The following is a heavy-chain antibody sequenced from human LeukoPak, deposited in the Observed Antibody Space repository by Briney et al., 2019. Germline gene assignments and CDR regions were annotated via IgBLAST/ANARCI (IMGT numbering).Heavy chain of an antibody. V-gene: IGHV3-23*01. CDR3: VTEVSGSFPT. J-gene: IGHJ4*02. D-gene: IGHD1-26*01. CDR2: FSGSGGRT. CDR1: GFTFSSYA. Sequence: GGSLRLSCAASGFTFSSYAMSWVSQDRGEGMEWVSAFSGSGGRTYYADSVKGRFTISREQTKNTLYLQMNRLKNEDTAVYYCVTEVSGSFPTWGQGTLVTVSS.